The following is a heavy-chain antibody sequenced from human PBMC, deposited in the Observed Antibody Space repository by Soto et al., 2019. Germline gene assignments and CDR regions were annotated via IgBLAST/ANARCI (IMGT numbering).Heavy chain of an antibody. V-gene: IGHV3-9*01. CDR2: ISWNSNII. J-gene: IGHJ4*02. Sequence: EVQLVESGGGLVQPGRSLRLSCAASGFTFDDYAMHWVRRVPGKGLEWVSSISWNSNIIGYADCVKGRFTISRDNAKNSLYLQMNSLRPEDTALYYCAKGGPDGFCSGGRCYFDYWGQGTLVTASS. CDR3: AKGGPDGFCSGGRCYFDY. CDR1: GFTFDDYA. D-gene: IGHD2-15*01.